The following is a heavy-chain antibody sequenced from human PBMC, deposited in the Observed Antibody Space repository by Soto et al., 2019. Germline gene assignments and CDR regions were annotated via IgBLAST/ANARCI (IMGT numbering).Heavy chain of an antibody. CDR1: GGTFGTYT. CDR3: ARDTTY. Sequence: QVKLVQSGAEVKKPGSSVKVSCKASGGTFGTYTISWVRQAPGQGLEWMGRIIPYLDITDYAQKFQGRFTIAADKPTTTAYMELNSLRSEDTAVDFCARDTTYWGQGTLVTVSS. V-gene: IGHV1-69*02. CDR2: IIPYLDIT. J-gene: IGHJ4*02. D-gene: IGHD5-18*01.